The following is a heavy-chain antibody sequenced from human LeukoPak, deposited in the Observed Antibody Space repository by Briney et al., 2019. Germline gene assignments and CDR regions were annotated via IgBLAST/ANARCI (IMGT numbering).Heavy chain of an antibody. V-gene: IGHV4-59*08. D-gene: IGHD3-9*01. CDR1: GGSISNYY. CDR3: ARRPAPFDWLLFAFDI. CDR2: IYHSGST. Sequence: SETLSLTCTVSGGSISNYYWGWIRQAPGKGLEWIGSIYHSGSTNYNPSLKSRVTISVDTSKNQFSLKLSSVTAADTAVYYCARRPAPFDWLLFAFDIWGQGTMVTVSS. J-gene: IGHJ3*02.